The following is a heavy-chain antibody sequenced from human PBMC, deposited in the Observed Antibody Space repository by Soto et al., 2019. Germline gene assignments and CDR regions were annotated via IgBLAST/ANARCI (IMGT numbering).Heavy chain of an antibody. J-gene: IGHJ4*02. CDR1: GYTFTNYA. CDR3: ARAGVGDFVYYFDY. CDR2: ISAYNGNT. D-gene: IGHD3-10*01. V-gene: IGHV1-18*01. Sequence: QVQLVQSGAEVKKPGASVKVSCKASGYTFTNYAISWVRQAPGQGLEWMGWISAYNGNTNYAQKLQGRVTMTTDTXXSSASMELRSLRSDDTAVYYCARAGVGDFVYYFDYWGQGTLVTVSS.